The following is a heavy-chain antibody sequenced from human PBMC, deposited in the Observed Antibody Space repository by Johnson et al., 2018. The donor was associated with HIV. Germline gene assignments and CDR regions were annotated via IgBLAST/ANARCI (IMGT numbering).Heavy chain of an antibody. CDR3: GKRGGVGDVAFDI. V-gene: IGHV3-66*02. D-gene: IGHD3-16*01. CDR2: IYSGGST. CDR1: GFTVSSNY. Sequence: EVQVVESGGGLVQPGGSLRLSCAASGFTVSSNYMSWVRQAPGKGLEWVSVIYSGGSTYYADSVKGRFTISRNNSKNTLYLQMNSLGAEDTAVYYWGKRGGVGDVAFDIWGQGTMVTVSS. J-gene: IGHJ3*02.